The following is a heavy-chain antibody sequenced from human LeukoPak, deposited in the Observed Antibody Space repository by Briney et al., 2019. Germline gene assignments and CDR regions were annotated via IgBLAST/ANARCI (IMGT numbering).Heavy chain of an antibody. Sequence: EASVTVSCKASGYTFTTYYIHWVRQAPGQGLEWMGIINPSGGATNYAQNFQGGVSMSTDTSTGTVYMELSSLRSEDTAVYYCARGPYSSFYYFDYWGQGTLVTVSS. V-gene: IGHV1-46*01. CDR3: ARGPYSSFYYFDY. J-gene: IGHJ4*02. CDR1: GYTFTTYY. D-gene: IGHD6-6*01. CDR2: INPSGGAT.